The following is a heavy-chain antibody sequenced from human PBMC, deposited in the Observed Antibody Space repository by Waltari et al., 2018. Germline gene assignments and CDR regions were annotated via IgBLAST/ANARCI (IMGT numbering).Heavy chain of an antibody. J-gene: IGHJ5*02. V-gene: IGHV5-51*03. D-gene: IGHD3-3*01. CDR1: GYSFTSYW. CDR2: IYPGDSDT. Sequence: EVQLVQSGAEVKKPGESLKISCKGSGYSFTSYWLGWLRRLPGQGLEGMGSIYPGDSDTRYSPSFQGQVTISADKSISTAYLQWSSLKASDTAMYYCARADSTYYDFWSGPNWFDPWGQGTLVTVSS. CDR3: ARADSTYYDFWSGPNWFDP.